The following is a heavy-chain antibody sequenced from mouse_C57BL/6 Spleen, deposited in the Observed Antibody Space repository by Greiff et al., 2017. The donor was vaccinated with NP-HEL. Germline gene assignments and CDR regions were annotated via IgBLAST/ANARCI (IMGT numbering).Heavy chain of an antibody. J-gene: IGHJ2*01. CDR3: AREGADSSGYKGYFDY. Sequence: QVQLKQSGAELARPGASVKLSCKASGYTFTSYGISWVKQRTGQGLEWIGEIYPRSGNTYYNEKFKGKATLTADKSSSTAYMELRSLTSEDSAVYFCAREGADSSGYKGYFDYWGQGTTLTVSS. CDR2: IYPRSGNT. CDR1: GYTFTSYG. V-gene: IGHV1-81*01. D-gene: IGHD3-2*02.